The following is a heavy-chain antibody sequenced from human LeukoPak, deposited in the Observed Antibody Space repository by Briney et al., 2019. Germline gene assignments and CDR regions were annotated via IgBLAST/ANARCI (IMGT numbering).Heavy chain of an antibody. CDR1: GFTFSSYD. J-gene: IGHJ4*02. CDR3: AREELGRGYSYGFDY. D-gene: IGHD5-18*01. CDR2: IGAAGDT. V-gene: IGHV3-13*01. Sequence: GGSLRLSCAASGFTFSSYDMHWVRQATGKGLEWVSAIGAAGDTYYPGSVKGRFTISRENAKNSLYLQMNSLRAEDTAVYYCAREELGRGYSYGFDYWGQGTLVTVSS.